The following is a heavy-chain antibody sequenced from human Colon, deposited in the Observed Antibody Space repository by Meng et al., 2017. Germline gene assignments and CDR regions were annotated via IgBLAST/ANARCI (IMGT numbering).Heavy chain of an antibody. Sequence: GGSLRLSCAASGFTFSDTWMSWVRQAPGKGLVWVGRIKRKTDGGTTDYVETVKVRFTISRDDSKPTLYLQMNSLKIEDTAVYYCTAVGSSGYFRYWGQGTLVTVSS. V-gene: IGHV3-15*05. D-gene: IGHD6-19*01. CDR1: GFTFSDTW. CDR2: IKRKTDGGTT. CDR3: TAVGSSGYFRY. J-gene: IGHJ4*02.